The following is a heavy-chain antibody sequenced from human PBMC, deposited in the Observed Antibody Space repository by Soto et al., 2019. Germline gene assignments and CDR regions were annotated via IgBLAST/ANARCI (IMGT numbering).Heavy chain of an antibody. Sequence: ASVKVSCKASGYTFTSSGISWVRQPPGQGXEWMEWISAYNGNTHYAQKLQGRVTMTTDTSTSTAYMELRRLRSDDTAVYYCARDFVVVPAAIPYYYYGMDVWGQGTTVTVSS. CDR3: ARDFVVVPAAIPYYYYGMDV. CDR1: GYTFTSSG. D-gene: IGHD2-2*02. J-gene: IGHJ6*02. V-gene: IGHV1-18*01. CDR2: ISAYNGNT.